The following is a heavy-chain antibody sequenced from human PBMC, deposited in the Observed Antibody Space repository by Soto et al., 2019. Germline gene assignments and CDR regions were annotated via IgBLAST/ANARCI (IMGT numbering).Heavy chain of an antibody. J-gene: IGHJ4*02. CDR3: ARQRGYNQYYFDY. CDR2: INAGNGNT. V-gene: IGHV1-3*01. Sequence: GASVKVSCKASGYTFTSYAMHWVRQAPGQRLEWMGWINAGNGNTKYSQKFQGRVTITRDTSASTAYMELSSLRSEDTAVYYCARQRGYNQYYFDYWGQGTLVTVSS. D-gene: IGHD5-12*01. CDR1: GYTFTSYA.